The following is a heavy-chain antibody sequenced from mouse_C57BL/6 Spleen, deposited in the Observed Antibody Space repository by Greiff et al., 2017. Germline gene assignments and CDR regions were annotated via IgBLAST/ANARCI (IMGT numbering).Heavy chain of an antibody. Sequence: VKLMESGAELVKPGASVKISCKASGYAFSSYWMNWVKQRPGKGLEWIGQIYPGDGDTNYNGKFKGKATLTADKSSSTAYMQLSSLTSEDSAVYFCARSGNPLAMDYWGQGTSVTVSS. V-gene: IGHV1-80*01. CDR3: ARSGNPLAMDY. D-gene: IGHD3-1*01. J-gene: IGHJ4*01. CDR2: IYPGDGDT. CDR1: GYAFSSYW.